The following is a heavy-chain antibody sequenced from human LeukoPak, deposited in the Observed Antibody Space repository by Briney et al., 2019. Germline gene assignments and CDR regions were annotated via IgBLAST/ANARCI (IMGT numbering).Heavy chain of an antibody. V-gene: IGHV3-21*01. D-gene: IGHD1-26*01. Sequence: GGSLRLSCSASGFTFSSYAMNWVRQAPGKGLEWVSSISSSSSYIYYADSVKGRFTISRDNAKNSLYLQMNSLRAEDTAVYYCARAFGGNYFDYWGQGTLVTVSS. CDR2: ISSSSSYI. CDR3: ARAFGGNYFDY. J-gene: IGHJ4*02. CDR1: GFTFSSYA.